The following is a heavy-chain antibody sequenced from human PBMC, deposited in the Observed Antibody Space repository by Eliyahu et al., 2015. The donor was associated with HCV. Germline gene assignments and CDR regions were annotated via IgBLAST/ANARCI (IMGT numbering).Heavy chain of an antibody. D-gene: IGHD2-2*01. CDR1: GFTFSSYS. V-gene: IGHV3-21*01. CDR2: ISSSSSYI. J-gene: IGHJ4*02. CDR3: ARADCSSTSCRTHYY. Sequence: SGFTFSSYSMNWVRQAPGKGLEWVSSISSSSSYIYYADSVKGRFTISRDNAKNSLYLQMNSLRAEDTAVYYCARADCSSTSCRTHYYWGQGTLVTVSS.